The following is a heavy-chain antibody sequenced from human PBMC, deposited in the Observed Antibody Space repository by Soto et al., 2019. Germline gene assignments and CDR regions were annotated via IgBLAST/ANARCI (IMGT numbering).Heavy chain of an antibody. D-gene: IGHD5-12*01. J-gene: IGHJ3*01. Sequence: GGSLRLSCAASGFSVSTTYMNWVRQAPGKGLEWLSLIYGSGATYYSDSVKGRFTVSRDSSKNTLYLQLSSLTAEDTAVYYCARERTSKWPPDAFDLWGQGTLVTVSS. CDR2: IYGSGAT. CDR3: ARERTSKWPPDAFDL. V-gene: IGHV3-53*01. CDR1: GFSVSTTY.